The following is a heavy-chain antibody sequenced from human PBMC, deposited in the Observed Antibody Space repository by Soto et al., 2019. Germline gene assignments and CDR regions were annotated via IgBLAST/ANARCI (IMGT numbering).Heavy chain of an antibody. V-gene: IGHV3-48*02. J-gene: IGHJ6*02. CDR3: ARDPERQPGHDSYYGMDV. CDR1: GFTFSTYT. Sequence: GGSLRLSCAASGFTFSTYTMNWVRQAPGKGLEWVSYISSSGSAIYYADSVKGRFTISRDNAKNSLYLQMNSLRDEDTAVYYCARDPERQPGHDSYYGMDVWGQGTTVTVSS. CDR2: ISSSGSAI. D-gene: IGHD6-13*01.